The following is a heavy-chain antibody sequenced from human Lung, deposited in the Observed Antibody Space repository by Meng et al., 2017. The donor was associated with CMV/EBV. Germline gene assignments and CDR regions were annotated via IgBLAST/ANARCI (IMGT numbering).Heavy chain of an antibody. J-gene: IGHJ4*02. Sequence: VPLQGSGPGLVKPSGTRSLPCACSGGAISSSNWWSWVRQPPGKGLEWIGEIYHSGSTNYNPSLKSRVTISVDKSKNQFSLKLSSVTAADTAVYYCASFPPPGKQWLVTDYWGQGTLVTVSS. CDR1: GGAISSSNW. CDR2: IYHSGST. V-gene: IGHV4-4*02. D-gene: IGHD6-19*01. CDR3: ASFPPPGKQWLVTDY.